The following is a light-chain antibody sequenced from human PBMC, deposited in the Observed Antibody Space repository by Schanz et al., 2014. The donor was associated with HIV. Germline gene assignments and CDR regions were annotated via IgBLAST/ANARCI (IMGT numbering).Light chain of an antibody. V-gene: IGLV4-69*01. CDR1: IGHSSYA. Sequence: QLVLTQSPSASASLGASVKLTCTLSIGHSSYAIAWHQQQPEKGPRYLMKLNSDGSHSKGDGIPDRFSGSISGAERYLTISSLQSEDEADYYCQTWDTGTHVLFGGGTKVTVL. J-gene: IGLJ2*01. CDR2: LNSDGSH. CDR3: QTWDTGTHVL.